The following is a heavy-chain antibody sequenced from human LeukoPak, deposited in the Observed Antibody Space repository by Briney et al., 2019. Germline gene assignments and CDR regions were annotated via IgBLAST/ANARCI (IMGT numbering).Heavy chain of an antibody. CDR1: GFTFSSYS. CDR3: ARRNPYGSGSYDY. Sequence: GGSLRLSCAASGFTFSSYSMNWVRQAPGKGLEWVSSISSSSDYIYYPDSVKGRLTISRDNAKNSLYLQMNSLRAEDTAVYYCARRNPYGSGSYDYWGQGTLVTVSS. D-gene: IGHD3-10*01. V-gene: IGHV3-21*01. J-gene: IGHJ4*02. CDR2: ISSSSDYI.